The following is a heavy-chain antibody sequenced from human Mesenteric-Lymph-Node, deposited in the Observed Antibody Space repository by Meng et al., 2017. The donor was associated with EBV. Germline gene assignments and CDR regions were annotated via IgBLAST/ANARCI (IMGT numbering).Heavy chain of an antibody. Sequence: VQIQQGGAGLLKPSETLSLPWDVYGCSFSAYSWRWNRQPPGRGLEWIGDVIHSGNTSYSPSLKSRVTISVDTSKRQFSLKLRSMTAADTAVYYCATGWGKANYWGQGTLVTVSS. D-gene: IGHD3-16*01. CDR3: ATGWGKANY. CDR2: VIHSGNT. J-gene: IGHJ4*02. CDR1: GCSFSAYS. V-gene: IGHV4-34*12.